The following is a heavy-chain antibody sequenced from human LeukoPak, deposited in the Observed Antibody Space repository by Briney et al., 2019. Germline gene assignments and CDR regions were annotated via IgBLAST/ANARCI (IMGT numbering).Heavy chain of an antibody. CDR2: INHSGST. CDR3: ARFLTGYVPFDY. J-gene: IGHJ4*02. Sequence: SETLSLTCAVYGGSFSGYYWSWIRQPPGKGLEWIGEINHSGSTNYNPSLKSRVTISVDTSKNQFSLKLSSVTAADTAVYYCARFLTGYVPFDYWGQGTLVTVSS. V-gene: IGHV4-34*01. D-gene: IGHD3-9*01. CDR1: GGSFSGYY.